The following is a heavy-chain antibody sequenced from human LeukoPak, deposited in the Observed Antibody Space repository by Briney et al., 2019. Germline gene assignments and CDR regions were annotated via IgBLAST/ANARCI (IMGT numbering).Heavy chain of an antibody. CDR1: GFTFSSYG. CDR2: ISYDGSNK. CDR3: AKDGPPVPYYDILTGDPELGWFDP. J-gene: IGHJ5*02. D-gene: IGHD3-9*01. Sequence: PGGSLRLSCAASGFTFSSYGMHWVRQAPGKGLEWVAVISYDGSNKYYADSVKGRFTISRDNSKNTLYLQMNSLRAEDTAVYYCAKDGPPVPYYDILTGDPELGWFDPWGQGTLVTVSS. V-gene: IGHV3-30*18.